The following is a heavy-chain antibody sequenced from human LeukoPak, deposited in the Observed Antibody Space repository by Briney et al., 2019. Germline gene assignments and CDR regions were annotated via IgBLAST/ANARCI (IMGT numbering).Heavy chain of an antibody. Sequence: GGSLRLSCAASGFTFSSFAMSWVRQAPGKGLEWVSALDGGGGDTYYADSVEGRFTISRDYSKSTVDLQMNSLRAEDTAVYYCAREKWERHHCGVDVWGQGTTVTVSS. CDR2: LDGGGGDT. CDR3: AREKWERHHCGVDV. V-gene: IGHV3-23*01. J-gene: IGHJ6*02. CDR1: GFTFSSFA. D-gene: IGHD1-26*01.